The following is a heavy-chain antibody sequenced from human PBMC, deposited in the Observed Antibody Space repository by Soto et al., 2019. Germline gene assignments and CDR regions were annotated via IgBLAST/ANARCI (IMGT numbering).Heavy chain of an antibody. CDR1: GFTFDDYA. J-gene: IGHJ4*02. Sequence: EVQLVESGGGLVQPGRSLRLSCAASGFTFDDYAMHWVRQAPGKGLEWVSGISWNGGSIGNAVSVKGRFNISRDNAKNPLYLQMNSLRAGDTALYFCAKGGGRYCYWGQGTLVTVSS. D-gene: IGHD1-26*01. V-gene: IGHV3-9*01. CDR3: AKGGGRYCY. CDR2: ISWNGGSI.